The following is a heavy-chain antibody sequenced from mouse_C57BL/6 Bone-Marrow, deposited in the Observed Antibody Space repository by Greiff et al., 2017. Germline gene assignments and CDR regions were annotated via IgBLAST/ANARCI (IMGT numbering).Heavy chain of an antibody. V-gene: IGHV1-87*01. J-gene: IGHJ1*03. CDR1: YTFSRRVH. CDR3: AEGSAVYYCAWRGCDYGSSYYWYFDV. CDR2: GQGLEWIG. Sequence: VKLQESGPELARPWASVKISCQAFYTFSRRVHFAIRDTNYWLQWVKQRPGQGLEWIGAIYPGNGDTSYNQQFKGKATFTAANSSSTAYMQLSSLTAEGSAVYYCAWRGCDYGSSYYWYFDVWGTGTTVTVSS. D-gene: IGHD1-1*01.